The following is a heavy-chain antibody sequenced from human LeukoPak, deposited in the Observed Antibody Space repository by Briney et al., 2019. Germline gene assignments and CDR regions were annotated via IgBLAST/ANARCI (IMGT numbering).Heavy chain of an antibody. CDR2: IYSGGST. D-gene: IGHD2-2*01. Sequence: PGGSLRLSCAASGFTVSSKYMSWVRQAPGEGREWVSVIYSGGSTYYADSVKGRFTISRDNSKNTLYLQMNSLRAEDTAVYYCARGCSSTSCYCFDYWGQGTLVTVSS. CDR1: GFTVSSKY. V-gene: IGHV3-53*01. J-gene: IGHJ4*02. CDR3: ARGCSSTSCYCFDY.